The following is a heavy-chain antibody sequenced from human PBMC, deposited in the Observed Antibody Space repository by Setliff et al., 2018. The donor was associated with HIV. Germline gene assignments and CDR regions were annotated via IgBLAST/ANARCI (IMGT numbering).Heavy chain of an antibody. D-gene: IGHD3-22*01. CDR2: IYYSGST. CDR3: ARSTYYFDSSGYKYNWFDP. Sequence: TLSLTCTVSGGSISSGGYYWSWVRQHPGQGLEWIGYIYYSGSTYYNPSFKRRLSISVDTSKNQFSLKLSSVTAADTAVYYCARSTYYFDSSGYKYNWFDPWGQGTRVTVSS. CDR1: GGSISSGGYY. V-gene: IGHV4-31*03. J-gene: IGHJ5*02.